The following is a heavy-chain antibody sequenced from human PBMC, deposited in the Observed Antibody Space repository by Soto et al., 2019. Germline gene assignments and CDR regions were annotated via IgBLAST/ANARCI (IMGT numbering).Heavy chain of an antibody. V-gene: IGHV3-23*01. Sequence: GGSLRLSCAASGFTFNTFALTWVRQAPGKGLEWVSSITVDGGSTYYVDSVKGRFTVPRDNSKNTLYLQMNSLRAEDTAVYYCARDAYYYDSSGYYPWGQGTLVTVSS. J-gene: IGHJ5*02. D-gene: IGHD3-22*01. CDR2: ITVDGGST. CDR1: GFTFNTFA. CDR3: ARDAYYYDSSGYYP.